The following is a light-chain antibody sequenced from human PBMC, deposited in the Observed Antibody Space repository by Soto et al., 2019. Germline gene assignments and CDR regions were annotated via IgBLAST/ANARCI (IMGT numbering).Light chain of an antibody. J-gene: IGKJ1*01. CDR1: QSVSSD. V-gene: IGKV3-20*01. CDR2: GAS. CDR3: QQYGSSLTWT. Sequence: EIVMTQSPATLSVSPWERATLSCRASQSVSSDLAWYQQKPGQAPRLLIYGASSRATGIPDRFSGSGSGTDFTLTISRLEPEDFAVYYCQQYGSSLTWTFGQGTKVDIK.